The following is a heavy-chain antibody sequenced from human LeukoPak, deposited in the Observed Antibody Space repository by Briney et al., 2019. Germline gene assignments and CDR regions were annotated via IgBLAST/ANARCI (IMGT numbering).Heavy chain of an antibody. Sequence: GGSLRLSCAASGFTFSSYAMSWVRQPPGKGLEWVSAISGSGGSTYYADSVKGRFTISRDNSKNTLYLQMNSLRAEDTAVYYCAKVAIVVVITSYYFDYWGQGTLVTVSS. CDR3: AKVAIVVVITSYYFDY. V-gene: IGHV3-23*01. CDR1: GFTFSSYA. CDR2: ISGSGGST. D-gene: IGHD3-22*01. J-gene: IGHJ4*02.